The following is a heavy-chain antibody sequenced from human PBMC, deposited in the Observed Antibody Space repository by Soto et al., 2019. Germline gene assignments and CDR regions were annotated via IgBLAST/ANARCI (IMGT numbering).Heavy chain of an antibody. Sequence: QVQLVESGGGVVQPGRSLRLSCAASGFTFISYAMHWVRQAPGKGLEWVAVISYAGSNKYYADSVKGRFTISRDNSENTLFLQMNSLRAQDTAVYYCAPTWRLDAFDIWGQGTMVTVSS. D-gene: IGHD3-16*01. CDR3: APTWRLDAFDI. V-gene: IGHV3-30-3*01. J-gene: IGHJ3*02. CDR2: ISYAGSNK. CDR1: GFTFISYA.